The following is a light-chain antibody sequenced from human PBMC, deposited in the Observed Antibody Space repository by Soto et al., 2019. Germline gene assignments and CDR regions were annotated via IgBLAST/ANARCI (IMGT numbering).Light chain of an antibody. J-gene: IGLJ2*01. Sequence: HSVLTQPPSVSGAPGQRVTISCTGSSSNIGAGYDVHWYQQLPGTAPKLLIYGNSNRPSGVPDRFSGSKSVTSAALAITRLQAEDEADYFCQSYDSSLSAVFGGGTQLTV. V-gene: IGLV1-40*01. CDR2: GNS. CDR3: QSYDSSLSAV. CDR1: SSNIGAGYD.